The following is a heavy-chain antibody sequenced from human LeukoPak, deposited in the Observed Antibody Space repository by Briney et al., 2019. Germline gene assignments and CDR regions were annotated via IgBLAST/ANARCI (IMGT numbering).Heavy chain of an antibody. Sequence: GSLRLSCAGSGFTFRGYAMHWVRQAPGKGLEWVAVISYDGSNKDYADSVKGRFTISRDNSKNTLFLQMNSLRAEDTAVYYCAREIFNGFDIWGQGTMVTVSS. CDR3: AREIFNGFDI. J-gene: IGHJ3*02. CDR1: GFTFRGYA. CDR2: ISYDGSNK. V-gene: IGHV3-30-3*01.